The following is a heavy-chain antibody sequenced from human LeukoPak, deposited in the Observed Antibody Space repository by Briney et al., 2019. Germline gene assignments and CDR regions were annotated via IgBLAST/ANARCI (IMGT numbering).Heavy chain of an antibody. Sequence: GGSLRLSCAASVFTSREFVMSWLRQAPGKGLEWVSTINNGDSSTYYADSVKGRFTISRDNSKNTLYLQMNSLRAEDTAVYYCRGENIPSSFYYYYGIDVWGQGTTVTVSS. J-gene: IGHJ6*02. CDR2: INNGDSST. CDR1: VFTSREFV. D-gene: IGHD2/OR15-2a*01. CDR3: RGENIPSSFYYYYGIDV. V-gene: IGHV3-23*01.